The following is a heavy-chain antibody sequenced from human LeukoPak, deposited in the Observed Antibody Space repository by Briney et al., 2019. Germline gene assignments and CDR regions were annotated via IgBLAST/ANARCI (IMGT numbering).Heavy chain of an antibody. V-gene: IGHV3-30*02. CDR2: IRYDESDK. CDR1: GLTFSSYG. J-gene: IGHJ6*02. CDR3: AKPCGGDCGSGASRNYYYYYGMDV. Sequence: PGGSLRLSCEASGLTFSSYGMHWIRQAPGKGLEWVAFIRYDESDKYYADSVKGRFTISRDNSKNTLYLQMNSLRAEDTAVYYCAKPCGGDCGSGASRNYYYYYGMDVWGQGTTVTVSS. D-gene: IGHD2-21*02.